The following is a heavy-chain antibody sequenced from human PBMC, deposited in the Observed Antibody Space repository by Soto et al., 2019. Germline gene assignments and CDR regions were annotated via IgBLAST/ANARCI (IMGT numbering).Heavy chain of an antibody. V-gene: IGHV3-64*01. CDR2: ISSNGGST. CDR1: GFTFSSYA. J-gene: IGHJ4*02. Sequence: GWSLRLSCAASGFTFSSYAMHWVRQAPGKGLEYVSAISSNGGSTYYANSVKGRFTISRDNSKNTLYLQMGSLRAEDMAVYYCATQRVQLERGLGYWGQGTLVTVPS. CDR3: ATQRVQLERGLGY. D-gene: IGHD1-1*01.